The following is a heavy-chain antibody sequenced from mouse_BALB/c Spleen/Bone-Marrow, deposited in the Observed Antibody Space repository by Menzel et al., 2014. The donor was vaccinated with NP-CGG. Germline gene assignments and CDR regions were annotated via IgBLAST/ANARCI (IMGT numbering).Heavy chain of an antibody. Sequence: DVKLQESGGGLVKPGGSLKLSCAASGFTFSYYAMSWVRQSPEKRLEWVAEISSGGSYTYYPDTVTGRFTISRDNAKNTLYLEMSSLRSEDTAMYYCVRDSSGYFDYWGQGTTLTVSS. J-gene: IGHJ2*01. CDR2: ISSGGSYT. V-gene: IGHV5-9-4*01. D-gene: IGHD3-1*01. CDR3: VRDSSGYFDY. CDR1: GFTFSYYA.